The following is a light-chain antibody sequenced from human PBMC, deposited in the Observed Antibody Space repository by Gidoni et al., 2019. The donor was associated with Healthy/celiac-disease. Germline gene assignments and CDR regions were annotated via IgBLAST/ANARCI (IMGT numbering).Light chain of an antibody. CDR3: QQRSNWLIT. Sequence: IVLTQSPATLSLSPGERATLSCSASQSVSSYLAWYQQKPGQAPRLLIYDASNRSTGIPARFIGSGSGTEVTITISSREPEDVAVYYCQQRSNWLITFGQGTRLEIK. CDR1: QSVSSY. J-gene: IGKJ5*01. CDR2: DAS. V-gene: IGKV3-11*01.